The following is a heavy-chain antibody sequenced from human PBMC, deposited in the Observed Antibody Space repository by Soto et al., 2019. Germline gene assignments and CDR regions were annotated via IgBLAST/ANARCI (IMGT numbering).Heavy chain of an antibody. J-gene: IGHJ4*02. Sequence: VQLVQSGAEVKKPGASVQVSCKTSGYSFSNYSMHWVRQVPGQGLEWMGKINPNGGSTSLAQKFKASVALTRDTSTNTVYMELSSLTSEDTAVYYCARDGVQLWPRYYFDYWGQGTVVTVSS. CDR3: ARDGVQLWPRYYFDY. CDR1: GYSFSNYS. V-gene: IGHV1-46*01. D-gene: IGHD1-1*01. CDR2: INPNGGST.